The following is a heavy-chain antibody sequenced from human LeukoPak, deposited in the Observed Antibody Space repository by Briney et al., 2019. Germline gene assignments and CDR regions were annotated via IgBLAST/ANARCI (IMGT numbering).Heavy chain of an antibody. CDR3: ARDLTVRGVISPFDY. D-gene: IGHD3-10*01. CDR2: ISAYNGDT. Sequence: EASVKVSCKASGYTFNSYGISWVRQAPGQGLEWMGWISAYNGDTNYAQKLQGRVTMTTDTSTSTAYMELSSLRSEDTAVYYCARDLTVRGVISPFDYWGQGTLVTVSS. CDR1: GYTFNSYG. V-gene: IGHV1-18*01. J-gene: IGHJ4*02.